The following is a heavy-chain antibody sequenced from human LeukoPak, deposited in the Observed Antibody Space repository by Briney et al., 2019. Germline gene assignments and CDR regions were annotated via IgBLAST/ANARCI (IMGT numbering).Heavy chain of an antibody. CDR3: VREQPGDGWSGFDY. J-gene: IGHJ4*02. CDR1: GFTFRSYA. Sequence: GGSLRLSCAASGFTFRSYAMHWVRQAPGKGLEWVAVISDDGSRQHYADFLEGLFTISRDNSKNTVSLQMSSLTSEDTAVYFCVREQPGDGWSGFDYWGQGTLVTVSS. D-gene: IGHD6-19*01. CDR2: ISDDGSRQ. V-gene: IGHV3-30*15.